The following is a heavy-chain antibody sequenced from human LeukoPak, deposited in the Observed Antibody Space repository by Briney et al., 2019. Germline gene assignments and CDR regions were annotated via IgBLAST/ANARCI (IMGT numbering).Heavy chain of an antibody. V-gene: IGHV3-7*01. Sequence: GGSLRLSCAASGFTFSSYSMNWVRQAPGKGLEWVANIKQDGSEKYYVDSVKGRFTISRGNAKNSLYLQMNSLRAEDTAVYYCARDSSHITMIGYFQHWGQGTLVTVSS. CDR3: ARDSSHITMIGYFQH. CDR1: GFTFSSYS. D-gene: IGHD3-22*01. CDR2: IKQDGSEK. J-gene: IGHJ1*01.